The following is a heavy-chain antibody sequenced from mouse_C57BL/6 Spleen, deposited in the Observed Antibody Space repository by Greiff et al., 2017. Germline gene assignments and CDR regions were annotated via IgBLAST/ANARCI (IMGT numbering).Heavy chain of an antibody. J-gene: IGHJ1*03. CDR1: GYTFTSYW. D-gene: IGHD1-1*01. CDR3: ARYYGSSYWYCDV. Sequence: VQLQQPGAELVKPGASVKLSCKASGYTFTSYWMHWVKQRPGQGLEWIGMIHPNSGSTNYNEKFKSKATLTVDKSSSTAYMQLSSLTSEDSAVYYCARYYGSSYWYCDVGGTGTTGTVAS. V-gene: IGHV1-64*01. CDR2: IHPNSGST.